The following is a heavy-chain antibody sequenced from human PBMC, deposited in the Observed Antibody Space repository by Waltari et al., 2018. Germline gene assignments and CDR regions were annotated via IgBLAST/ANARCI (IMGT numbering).Heavy chain of an antibody. J-gene: IGHJ4*02. V-gene: IGHV4-30-4*01. Sequence: QVQLQESGPRLVKRSQTLSLTCTVSGASITIGGHYWSWIRHHPGKGLEGIGHIYHSGNTYYNPSLEGRATLSVDRSENQFSLNLTSVTAADTALYYCARVDGRAAPFDNWGRGSQVTVSS. CDR2: IYHSGNT. CDR3: ARVDGRAAPFDN. CDR1: GASITIGGHY. D-gene: IGHD6-25*01.